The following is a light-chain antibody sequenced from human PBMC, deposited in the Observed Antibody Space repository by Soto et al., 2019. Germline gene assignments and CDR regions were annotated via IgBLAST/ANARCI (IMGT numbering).Light chain of an antibody. J-gene: IGLJ1*01. CDR2: SSN. CDR1: SSNIGRNI. Sequence: QSVLTQPPSASGTPGQRVTISCSGSSSNIGRNIVNWYQHLPGTAPKLLIYSSNQRPAGVPDRFSGSKSGTSASLAISGLQSEDEADYYCAAWDDSLNGFYVFGTGTKVTVL. V-gene: IGLV1-44*01. CDR3: AAWDDSLNGFYV.